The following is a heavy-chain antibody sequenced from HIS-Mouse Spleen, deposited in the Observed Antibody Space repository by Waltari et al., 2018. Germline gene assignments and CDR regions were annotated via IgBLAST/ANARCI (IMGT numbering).Heavy chain of an antibody. V-gene: IGHV4-38-2*02. CDR3: ARVKT. Sequence: QVQLQESGPGLVKPSETLSLTCTVSGYSISSGYYWGWIRQPPGKGLEWIGSFYHSGSTYYNPSLKSRVTISVDTSKNQFSLKLSSVTAADTAVYYCARVKTWGQGTLVTVSS. J-gene: IGHJ5*02. CDR1: GYSISSGYY. CDR2: FYHSGST.